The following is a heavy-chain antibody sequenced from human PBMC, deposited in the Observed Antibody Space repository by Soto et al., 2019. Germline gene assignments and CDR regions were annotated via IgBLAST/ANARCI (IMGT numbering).Heavy chain of an antibody. CDR1: GGSISSSNW. CDR2: IYHSGST. J-gene: IGHJ4*02. Sequence: SETLSLTCAVSGGSISSSNWWSWVRQPPGKGLEWIGEIYHSGSTNYNPSLKSRVTISVDKSKNQFSLKLSSVTAADTAVYYWASSKYYYDSSCFYYYFDEWGQGTLVTVP. D-gene: IGHD3-22*01. V-gene: IGHV4-4*02. CDR3: ASSKYYYDSSCFYYYFDE.